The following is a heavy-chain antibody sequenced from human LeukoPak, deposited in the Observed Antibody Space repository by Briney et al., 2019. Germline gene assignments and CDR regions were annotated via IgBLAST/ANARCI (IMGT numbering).Heavy chain of an antibody. J-gene: IGHJ4*02. V-gene: IGHV4-39*07. Sequence: PSEILSLTCTVSGGSISSYYWGWIRQPPGKGLEWIGSMYYSGSTYYNPSLKSRVTISINTSKNQFSLKLSPVTAADTAVYYCARAGGSGLIDYWGQGTLVTVSS. D-gene: IGHD6-19*01. CDR3: ARAGGSGLIDY. CDR1: GGSISSYY. CDR2: MYYSGST.